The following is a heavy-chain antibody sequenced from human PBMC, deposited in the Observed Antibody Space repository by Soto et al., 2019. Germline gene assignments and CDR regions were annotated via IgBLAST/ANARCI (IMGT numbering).Heavy chain of an antibody. CDR2: ISGGGGNT. D-gene: IGHD6-19*01. CDR3: AKSPPGGGWSYFDS. Sequence: PWGSLRLSCAASGFPFISYAINCVRHSPGKWLEWVSSISGGGGNTYYAGSVKGRFTISRDNSKNTLYLQMSRLRGDDTAVYFCAKSPPGGGWSYFDSWGQGTLVTVSS. J-gene: IGHJ4*02. CDR1: GFPFISYA. V-gene: IGHV3-23*01.